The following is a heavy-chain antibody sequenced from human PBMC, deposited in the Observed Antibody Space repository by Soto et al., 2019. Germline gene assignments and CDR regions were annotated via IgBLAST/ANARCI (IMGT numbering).Heavy chain of an antibody. CDR3: ARVLSGYQNWFDP. D-gene: IGHD5-12*01. CDR1: GGTFSSYA. Sequence: SVKVSCKASGGTFSSYAISWVLQAPGQWLEWMGGIIPIFGTANYAQKFQGRVTITADESTSTAYMELSSLRSEDTAVYYCARVLSGYQNWFDPWGQGTLVTVSS. J-gene: IGHJ5*02. CDR2: IIPIFGTA. V-gene: IGHV1-69*13.